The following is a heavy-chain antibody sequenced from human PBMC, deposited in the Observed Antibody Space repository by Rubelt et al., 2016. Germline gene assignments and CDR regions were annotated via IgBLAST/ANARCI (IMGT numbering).Heavy chain of an antibody. CDR3: VKPQGYGELGVDAFDI. V-gene: IGHV3-20*03. CDR2: INWNGGTT. J-gene: IGHJ3*02. Sequence: GLEWVSGINWNGGTTAYADSVKGRFTISRDNAKNALYLQMNSLRTEDTAVYYCVKPQGYGELGVDAFDIWGQGTMVTVSS. D-gene: IGHD3-10*01.